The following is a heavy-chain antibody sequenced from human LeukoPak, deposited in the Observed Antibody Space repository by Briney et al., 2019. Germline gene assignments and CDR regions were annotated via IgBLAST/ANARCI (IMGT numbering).Heavy chain of an antibody. CDR2: MNPNSGIT. CDR3: ARGRLTNTVTTTAGGY. V-gene: IGHV1-8*01. D-gene: IGHD4-11*01. J-gene: IGHJ4*02. Sequence: ASVKVSCKASGYTFTSYAINWVRQATGQGLEWMGWMNPNSGITGSAQKFQGRVTMTRNTSISTAYMELNSLRSEDTAVYYCARGRLTNTVTTTAGGYWGQGTLVTVSS. CDR1: GYTFTSYA.